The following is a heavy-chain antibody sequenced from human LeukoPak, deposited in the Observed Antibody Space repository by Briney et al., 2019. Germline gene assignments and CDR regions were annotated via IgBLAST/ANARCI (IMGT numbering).Heavy chain of an antibody. V-gene: IGHV3-23*01. Sequence: GGSLRLSCAASGFTFSNYAMGWVRQAPGKGPEWVSSIRYNIENTHYADAVQGRFTISRDHYKHTLYLQMNSLRAEDTARYYCAKASTRDTGYYFDSWGQGTLVSVSS. CDR1: GFTFSNYA. J-gene: IGHJ4*02. D-gene: IGHD3-9*01. CDR2: IRYNIENT. CDR3: AKASTRDTGYYFDS.